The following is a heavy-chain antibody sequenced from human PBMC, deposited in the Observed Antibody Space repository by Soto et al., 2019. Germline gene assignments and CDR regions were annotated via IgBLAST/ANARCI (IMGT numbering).Heavy chain of an antibody. CDR2: ISPYTGNT. D-gene: IGHD3-16*01. J-gene: IGHJ6*02. V-gene: IGHV1-18*01. CDR3: AMVDLYVTPTPQDV. Sequence: QVQLEQAGDEVKKPGASVKVSCKTSGYMFVNYGIASVGQAPGQALGWLGWISPYTGNTYYATKVQGRLTLTTDTSTSTAYMDLGSLTSADTAVYYCAMVDLYVTPTPQDVWGQGTTVTVSS. CDR1: GYMFVNYG.